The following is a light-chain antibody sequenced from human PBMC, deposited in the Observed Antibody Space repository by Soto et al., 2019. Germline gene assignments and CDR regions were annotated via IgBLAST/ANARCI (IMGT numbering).Light chain of an antibody. V-gene: IGLV1-51*01. CDR3: GLLDCRLGAYV. J-gene: IGLJ1*01. CDR1: SSNIGGNS. Sequence: QSVMTQPPSVSAAPGQKVTISCSGSSSNIGGNSVSWYQQLPGTAPKLLIYDDNKRPSGIPDRFSGSKSGTSATLGITGFQAGDEGDLYFGLLDCRLGAYVFGNGTKVTVL. CDR2: DDN.